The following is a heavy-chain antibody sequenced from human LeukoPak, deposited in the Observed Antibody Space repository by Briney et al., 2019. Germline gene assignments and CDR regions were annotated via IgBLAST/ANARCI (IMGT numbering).Heavy chain of an antibody. D-gene: IGHD3-16*01. CDR3: ARVITGLGPDY. V-gene: IGHV4-34*01. J-gene: IGHJ4*02. CDR1: GGSFSGYY. CDR2: IYHSGST. Sequence: SETLSLTCAVYGGSFSGYYWSWIRQPPGKGLEWIGEIYHSGSTNYNPSLKSRLTISVDKSKNQFSLHLDSVTAADTAVYYCARVITGLGPDYWGQGTLVTVSS.